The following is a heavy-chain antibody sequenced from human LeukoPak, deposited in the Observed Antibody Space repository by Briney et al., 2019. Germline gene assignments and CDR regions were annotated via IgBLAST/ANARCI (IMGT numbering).Heavy chain of an antibody. Sequence: PGGSLRLSCAASGFTFNDYAMSWVRQAPGKGLEWVSNITGSGGSTYYADSVKGRFTISRDNSKNTLYLQMNSLRVEDMALYYCAKPDNDFWSGYSPYYFDSWSQGTLVTVSS. CDR2: ITGSGGST. D-gene: IGHD3-3*01. V-gene: IGHV3-23*01. J-gene: IGHJ4*02. CDR1: GFTFNDYA. CDR3: AKPDNDFWSGYSPYYFDS.